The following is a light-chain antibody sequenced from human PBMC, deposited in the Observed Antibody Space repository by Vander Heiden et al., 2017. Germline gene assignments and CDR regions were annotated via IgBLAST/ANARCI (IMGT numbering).Light chain of an antibody. J-gene: IGLJ2*01. CDR1: SSDVGGYNY. CDR2: DVS. V-gene: IGLV2-11*01. Sequence: QSALTQPRSVSGSPGHPVTISCTGTSSDVGGYNYVSWYQQHPGNALKLLIYDVSKRTSGVPVRFSGSKSGNTASLTISGLQAEDEADYYCCSHAGSYPVFGGGTKLTVL. CDR3: CSHAGSYPV.